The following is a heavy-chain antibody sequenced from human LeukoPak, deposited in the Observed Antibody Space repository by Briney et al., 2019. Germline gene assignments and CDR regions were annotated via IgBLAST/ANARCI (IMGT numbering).Heavy chain of an antibody. CDR2: VYYSGST. J-gene: IGHJ6*02. Sequence: KPSETLSLTCTVSGGSISSYYWSWIRQPPGKGLEWIGYVYYSGSTNYNPSLKSRVTISLDTSKNQVSLKLSSVTAADTAAYYCARDKGRSIVVRGYGMDVWGQGTTVTVSS. CDR3: ARDKGRSIVVRGYGMDV. CDR1: GGSISSYY. D-gene: IGHD2-2*01. V-gene: IGHV4-59*01.